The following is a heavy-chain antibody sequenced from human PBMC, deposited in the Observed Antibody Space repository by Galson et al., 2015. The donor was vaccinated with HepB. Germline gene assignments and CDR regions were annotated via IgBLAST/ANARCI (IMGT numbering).Heavy chain of an antibody. Sequence: SLRLSCAASGFTFSSYAMHWVRQAPGKGLEWVAVISYDGSNKYYADSVKGRFTISRDNSKNTLYLQMNSLRAEDTAVYYCIQLWLEDYWGQGTLVTVSS. CDR1: GFTFSSYA. D-gene: IGHD5-18*01. CDR2: ISYDGSNK. J-gene: IGHJ4*02. CDR3: IQLWLEDY. V-gene: IGHV3-30*04.